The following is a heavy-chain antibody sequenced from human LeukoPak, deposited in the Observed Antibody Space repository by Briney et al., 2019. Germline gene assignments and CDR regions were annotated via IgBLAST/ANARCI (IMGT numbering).Heavy chain of an antibody. CDR2: IYWNDDK. Sequence: ESGPTLVNPTQTLTLTCTFSGFSLSSAVAVGWVRQPPGKALEWLALIYWNDDKHYSPSLKSRLTITKDTSKNQVVLTMTNMDPVDTATYYCAQHSRSPSFSMTTMTTFDSWGQGTLVTVSS. CDR3: AQHSRSPSFSMTTMTTFDS. CDR1: GFSLSSAVA. V-gene: IGHV2-5*01. D-gene: IGHD4-17*01. J-gene: IGHJ4*02.